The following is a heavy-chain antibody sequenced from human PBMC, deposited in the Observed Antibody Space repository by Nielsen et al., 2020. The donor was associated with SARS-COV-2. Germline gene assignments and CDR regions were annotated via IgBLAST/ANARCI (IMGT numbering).Heavy chain of an antibody. CDR3: ARDRNPPPYYYYGMDV. J-gene: IGHJ6*02. D-gene: IGHD1-14*01. V-gene: IGHV3-21*01. CDR2: ISSSSSYI. CDR1: GFTFSSYS. Sequence: GGSLRLSCAASGFTFSSYSMNWVRQAPGKGLEWVSSISSSSSYIYYADSVKGRFTISRDNAKNSLYLQMNSLRAEATAVYYCARDRNPPPYYYYGMDVWGQGTTVTVSS.